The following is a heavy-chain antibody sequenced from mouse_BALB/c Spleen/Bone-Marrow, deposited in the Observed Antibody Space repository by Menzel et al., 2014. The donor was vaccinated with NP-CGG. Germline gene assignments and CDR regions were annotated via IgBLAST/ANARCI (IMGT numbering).Heavy chain of an antibody. CDR1: GYTFTSYY. J-gene: IGHJ4*01. V-gene: IGHV1S81*02. D-gene: IGHD2-12*01. CDR2: INPSNGGT. CDR3: TRSRRAMDH. Sequence: AQLQQSRVELLKPGASVKLSCKSSGYTFTSYYMCWVKQRPGQGLEWIGEINPSNGGTNFNEKFKSKATLTVDKSSSTAYMSLSSLTSEDSAVYYCTRSRRAMDHWGQGTSVTISS.